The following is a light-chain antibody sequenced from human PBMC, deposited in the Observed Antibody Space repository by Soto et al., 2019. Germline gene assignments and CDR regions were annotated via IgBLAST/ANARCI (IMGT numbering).Light chain of an antibody. Sequence: EIVLTQSPATLSVSPGDRATLSCRASQSVGNNFAWYQQKPGQAPRLLIFATSTRATGVPARFSGSGSGTEFTLTISSRQSEDFAVYYCQQYGDWPLTFGGGAKVEIE. J-gene: IGKJ4*01. CDR2: ATS. CDR1: QSVGNN. V-gene: IGKV3-15*01. CDR3: QQYGDWPLT.